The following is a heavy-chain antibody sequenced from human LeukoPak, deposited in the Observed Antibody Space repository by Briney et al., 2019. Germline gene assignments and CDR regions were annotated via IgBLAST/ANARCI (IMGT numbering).Heavy chain of an antibody. Sequence: ASVKVSCKASGYTFTSYAMNWVRQAPGQGLEWMGWINTNTGNPTYAQGFTGRFVFSLDTSVSTAYLQISSLKAEDTAVYYCARDWYDILTGYYSDFDYWGQGTLVTVSS. CDR2: INTNTGNP. V-gene: IGHV7-4-1*02. CDR1: GYTFTSYA. D-gene: IGHD3-9*01. CDR3: ARDWYDILTGYYSDFDY. J-gene: IGHJ4*02.